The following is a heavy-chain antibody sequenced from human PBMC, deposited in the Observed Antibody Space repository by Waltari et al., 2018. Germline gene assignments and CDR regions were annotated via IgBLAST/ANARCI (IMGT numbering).Heavy chain of an antibody. CDR1: GFTFSSYS. J-gene: IGHJ4*02. CDR2: ISSSSSTI. Sequence: EVQLVESGGGLVQPGGSLRLSCAASGFTFSSYSMNWVRQAPGKGLEWVSYISSSSSTIYYADSVKGRFTISRDNAKNSLYLQMNSLRAEDTAVYYCAREGPWYGDYSDYWGQGTLVTVSS. D-gene: IGHD4-17*01. CDR3: AREGPWYGDYSDY. V-gene: IGHV3-48*01.